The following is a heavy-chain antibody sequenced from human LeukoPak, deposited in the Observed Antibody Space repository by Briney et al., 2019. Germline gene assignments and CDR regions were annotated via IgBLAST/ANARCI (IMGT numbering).Heavy chain of an antibody. Sequence: PGGSLRLSCAASGFSFTNYAMGWVRQAPARGPEWLSSMKGGGETFYADSVKGRFTISRDNSKNTLYLQMNSLRAEDTAVYYCAKEEIWPHAFDIWGQGTMVTVSS. CDR1: GFSFTNYA. V-gene: IGHV3-23*01. CDR3: AKEEIWPHAFDI. D-gene: IGHD5-24*01. CDR2: MKGGGET. J-gene: IGHJ3*02.